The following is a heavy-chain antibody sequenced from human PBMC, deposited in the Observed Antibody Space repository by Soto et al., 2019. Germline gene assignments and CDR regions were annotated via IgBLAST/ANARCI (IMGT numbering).Heavy chain of an antibody. CDR3: AKARKYSSPYAS. CDR2: ISGGGSTT. Sequence: EVQLLESGGGLVQPGGSLRLSCATSGFMFGSYAMNWVRQAPGKGLEWVSVISGGGSTTNYADSVRGRFTTSRDSSTDTVYLQMYSPRAEDTAVYYCAKARKYSSPYASWGQGTLVTVSS. D-gene: IGHD6-13*01. CDR1: GFMFGSYA. V-gene: IGHV3-23*01. J-gene: IGHJ4*02.